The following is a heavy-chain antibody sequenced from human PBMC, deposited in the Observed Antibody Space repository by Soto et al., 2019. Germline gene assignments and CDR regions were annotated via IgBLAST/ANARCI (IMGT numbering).Heavy chain of an antibody. CDR1: GFTFTSSA. J-gene: IGHJ6*02. CDR2: IVVGSGNT. V-gene: IGHV1-58*01. CDR3: AAEIVATISGYYYYYGMDV. D-gene: IGHD5-12*01. Sequence: GASVKVSCKASGFTFTSSAVQWVRQARGQRLKWIGWIVVGSGNTNYAQKFQERVTITRDMSTSTAYMELSSLRSEDTAVYYCAAEIVATISGYYYYYGMDVWGQGTTVTVSS.